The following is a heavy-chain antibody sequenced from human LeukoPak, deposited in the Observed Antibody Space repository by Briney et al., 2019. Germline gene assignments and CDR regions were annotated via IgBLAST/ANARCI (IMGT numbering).Heavy chain of an antibody. J-gene: IGHJ4*02. CDR1: GFTFSSYA. CDR3: VSSYDGSAYLPDY. D-gene: IGHD3-22*01. Sequence: GGSLRLSCSASGFTFSSYAMHWGRQAPGKGLEYVSAISSDGGSTYYADSVKGRFTISRDISKNTLYLQMSSLRAEDTATYYCVSSYDGSAYLPDYWGQGTLVTVSS. CDR2: ISSDGGST. V-gene: IGHV3-64D*06.